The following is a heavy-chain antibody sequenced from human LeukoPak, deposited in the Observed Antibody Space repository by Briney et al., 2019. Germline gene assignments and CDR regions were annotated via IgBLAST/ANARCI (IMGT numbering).Heavy chain of an antibody. CDR1: GFTFSSNY. Sequence: GGSLRLSCAASGFTFSSNYMSWVRQAPGKGLEWVANIKQDGSAKYYVDSVKGRFTISRDNAKNSLYLQMNSLRAEDTAVYYCAREDYISSWYPHYYMDVWGKGTTVTISS. D-gene: IGHD6-13*01. CDR3: AREDYISSWYPHYYMDV. V-gene: IGHV3-7*01. J-gene: IGHJ6*03. CDR2: IKQDGSAK.